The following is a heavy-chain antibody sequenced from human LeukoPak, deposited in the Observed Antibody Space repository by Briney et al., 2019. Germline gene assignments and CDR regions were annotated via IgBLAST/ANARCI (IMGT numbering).Heavy chain of an antibody. CDR3: AKDWGVWFGEVWAGYFDN. V-gene: IGHV3-30*02. Sequence: PGWALRLSCVASGCTFTRYGFHWLRQAPCKALEGVSFIVFDGSKKFYADSVKGRFIISRDNSKNTVYLQMNTLRAEDTALYYCAKDWGVWFGEVWAGYFDNWGQGTLVTVSP. D-gene: IGHD3-10*01. CDR1: GCTFTRYG. CDR2: IVFDGSKK. J-gene: IGHJ4*02.